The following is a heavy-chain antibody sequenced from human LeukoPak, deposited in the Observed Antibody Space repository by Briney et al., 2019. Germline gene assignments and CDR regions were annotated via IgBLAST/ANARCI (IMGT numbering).Heavy chain of an antibody. J-gene: IGHJ4*02. CDR3: ARTSGFFDSSGFYQQNPYYFQY. CDR1: GDSFIGYF. D-gene: IGHD3-22*01. Sequence: PAETLSLTCAASGDSFIGYFWTWIRQAPGKGLEWIGDINHSGRTNYNPSLQRRVSISVDTSKNKFSLNVTSVTGADTAVYYCARTSGFFDSSGFYQQNPYYFQYWGQGVLVTVSS. CDR2: INHSGRT. V-gene: IGHV4-34*01.